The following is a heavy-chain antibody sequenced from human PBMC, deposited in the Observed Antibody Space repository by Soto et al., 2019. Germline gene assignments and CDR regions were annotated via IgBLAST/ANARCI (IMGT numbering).Heavy chain of an antibody. J-gene: IGHJ6*02. Sequence: ASETLSLTCSVSGASISSNDYYWSWIRQPPGKGLEWTGYTHYSGRTYYNPSLKSRVIISVDTSKNQFSLKLSSVTAADTAVYYCARDRNYYGSGTYYSSPYGLDAWGQGTTVTVSS. CDR2: THYSGRT. CDR3: ARDRNYYGSGTYYSSPYGLDA. V-gene: IGHV4-30-4*01. CDR1: GASISSNDYY. D-gene: IGHD3-10*01.